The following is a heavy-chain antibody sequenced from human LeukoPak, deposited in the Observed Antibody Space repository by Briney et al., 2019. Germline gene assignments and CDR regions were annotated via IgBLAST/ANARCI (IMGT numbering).Heavy chain of an antibody. D-gene: IGHD3-3*01. J-gene: IGHJ4*02. Sequence: GGSLRLSWAASGFTFSSYAMSWLRQAPGKGLEWVSAISGSGGSTYYADSVKGRFTISRDNSKNTLYLRMNSLRAEDTAVYYCASATIFGVVNSFDYWGQGTLVTVSS. CDR2: ISGSGGST. CDR3: ASATIFGVVNSFDY. CDR1: GFTFSSYA. V-gene: IGHV3-23*01.